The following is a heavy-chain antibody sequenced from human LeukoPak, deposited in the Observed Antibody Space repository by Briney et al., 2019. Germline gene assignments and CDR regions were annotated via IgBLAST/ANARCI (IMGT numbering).Heavy chain of an antibody. D-gene: IGHD3-22*01. CDR1: GFTFSSYG. CDR3: AKDSYFYYYDSSGYYSGYFDY. CDR2: IRYDGSNK. J-gene: IGHJ4*02. V-gene: IGHV3-30*02. Sequence: GGSLRLSCAASGFTFSSYGMHWVRQAPGKGLEWVAFIRYDGSNKYYADSVKGRFTISRDNSKNTLYLQMNSLRAEDTAVYYCAKDSYFYYYDSSGYYSGYFDYWGQGTLVTVSS.